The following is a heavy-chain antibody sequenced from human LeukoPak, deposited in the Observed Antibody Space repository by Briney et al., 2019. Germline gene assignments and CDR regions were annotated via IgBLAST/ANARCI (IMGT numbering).Heavy chain of an antibody. D-gene: IGHD1-26*01. J-gene: IGHJ6*03. CDR1: GFSFATSA. Sequence: SVKVSCKASGFSFATSAVQWVRQARGQRLEWIGWIVVGSGNTNYAQKFQERVTITRDMSTSTAYMELSSLRSEDTAVYYCAASAGATDYMDVWGKGTTVTVSS. CDR2: IVVGSGNT. CDR3: AASAGATDYMDV. V-gene: IGHV1-58*01.